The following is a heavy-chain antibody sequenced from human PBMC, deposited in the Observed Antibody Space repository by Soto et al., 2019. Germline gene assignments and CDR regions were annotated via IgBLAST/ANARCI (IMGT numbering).Heavy chain of an antibody. J-gene: IGHJ4*02. D-gene: IGHD3-10*01. CDR3: AKQRADYGSGADTFFFDS. V-gene: IGHV3-23*01. CDR1: GVTFSNYA. CDR2: LSGSGGTT. Sequence: LRLSCTVSGVTFSNYAMNWVRQAPGKGLEWVSSLSGSGGTTYYADSVKGRFIISRDNSKNTLYLLMNSLRAEDTALYYCAKQRADYGSGADTFFFDSWGQGALVTVSS.